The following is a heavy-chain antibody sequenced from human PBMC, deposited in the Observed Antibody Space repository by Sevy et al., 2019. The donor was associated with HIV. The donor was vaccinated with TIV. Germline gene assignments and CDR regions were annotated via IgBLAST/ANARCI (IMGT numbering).Heavy chain of an antibody. CDR3: GSIALTFGGGACDSHSFFDV. CDR2: ISYDGKNT. Sequence: GGSLRLSCAASGFTFSSYDMHWVRQAPGKGLEWVAGISYDGKNTYYVDSVKGRFTISRDNSKNILYLQVNSLRAEDTTVDHCGSIALTFGGGACDSHSFFDVWGKGTTVTVSS. D-gene: IGHD2-21*01. V-gene: IGHV3-30*03. CDR1: GFTFSSYD. J-gene: IGHJ6*04.